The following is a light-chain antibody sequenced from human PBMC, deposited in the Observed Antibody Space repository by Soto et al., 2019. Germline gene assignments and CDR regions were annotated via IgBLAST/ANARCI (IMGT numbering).Light chain of an antibody. V-gene: IGLV2-14*01. CDR1: SSDVGGYNY. CDR3: SSYTSSSTLV. Sequence: QSALTQPASVSGSPGQSITISCTGTSSDVGGYNYVSWYQQHPGKAPKLMIYDVSNRPSGVSNRFSGSKSGNTASLTISALQAEDEAGYYCSSYTSSSTLVFGGGTKVTVL. CDR2: DVS. J-gene: IGLJ1*01.